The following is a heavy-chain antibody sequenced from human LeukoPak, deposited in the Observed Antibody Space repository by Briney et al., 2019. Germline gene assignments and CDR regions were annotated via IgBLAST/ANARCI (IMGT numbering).Heavy chain of an antibody. CDR3: ARGLYYDILTGRLEGWFDP. CDR2: IYTSGST. Sequence: SETLSLTCTVSGGSISSCYWSWIRQPAGKGLEWIGRIYTSGSTNYNPSLKSRVTMSVDTSKNQFSLKLSSVTAADTAVYYCARGLYYDILTGRLEGWFDPWGQGTLVTVSS. D-gene: IGHD3-9*01. J-gene: IGHJ5*02. V-gene: IGHV4-4*07. CDR1: GGSISSCY.